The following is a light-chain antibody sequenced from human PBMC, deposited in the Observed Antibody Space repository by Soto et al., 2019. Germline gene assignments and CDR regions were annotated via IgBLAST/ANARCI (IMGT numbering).Light chain of an antibody. J-gene: IGKJ4*01. CDR1: RSVALW. CDR2: DAS. V-gene: IGKV1-5*01. CDR3: LQYGSHPAT. Sequence: DNELTQSPATLSLSVGERATIPCRASRSVALWLAWYQQKPGKAPKLLIYDASSLKSGVPARFSGSGSGTEFTLTISRLQPDDVATYYCLQYGSHPATFGGGTKVDIK.